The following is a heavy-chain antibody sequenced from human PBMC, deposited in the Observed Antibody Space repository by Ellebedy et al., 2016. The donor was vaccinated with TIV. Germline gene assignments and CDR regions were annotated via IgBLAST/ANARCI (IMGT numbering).Heavy chain of an antibody. J-gene: IGHJ4*02. CDR1: GYIFTDHR. V-gene: IGHV1-2*02. CDR2: INPKTGDI. Sequence: AASVKVSCKASGYIFTDHRVDWVRQAPGQGLEWMGWINPKTGDIHYVQRFQGRVTMTRDTSITTVYMELDRLTSDDTAVYYCARDSMGSYEYWGQGTRVTVSS. D-gene: IGHD3-10*01. CDR3: ARDSMGSYEY.